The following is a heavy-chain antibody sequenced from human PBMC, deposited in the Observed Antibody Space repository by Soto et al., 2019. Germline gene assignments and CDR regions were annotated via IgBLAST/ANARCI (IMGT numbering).Heavy chain of an antibody. V-gene: IGHV4-34*01. CDR3: ARGFDPFRWFDT. CDR2: INHSGST. Sequence: SETLSLTCAVYGGSFSGYYWSWIRQPPGKGLEWIGEINHSGSTNYNPSLKSRVTISVDTSKNQFSLKLSSVTAADTAVYYCARGFDPFRWFDTWGQGTLVTVSS. CDR1: GGSFSGYY. J-gene: IGHJ5*02.